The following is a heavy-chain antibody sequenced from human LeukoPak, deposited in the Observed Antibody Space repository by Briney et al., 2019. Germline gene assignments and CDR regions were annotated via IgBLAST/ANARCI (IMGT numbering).Heavy chain of an antibody. V-gene: IGHV3-66*01. J-gene: IGHJ4*02. CDR3: AKVFSAYSSGWYEYYDY. CDR2: IYSGGST. Sequence: GGSLRLSCAASGFTVSSNYMSWVRQAPGKGLEWVSVIYSGGSTYYADSVKGRFTISRDNSKNTLYLQMNSLRAEDTAVYYCAKVFSAYSSGWYEYYDYWGQGTLVTVPS. CDR1: GFTVSSNY. D-gene: IGHD6-19*01.